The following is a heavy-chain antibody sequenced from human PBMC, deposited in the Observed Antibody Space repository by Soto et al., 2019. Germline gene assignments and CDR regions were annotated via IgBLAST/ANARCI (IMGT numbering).Heavy chain of an antibody. CDR3: ARPDYGSGSYPDY. D-gene: IGHD3-10*01. Sequence: QVQLVESGGGVVQPGRSLRLSCAASGFTFSSYAMHWVRQAPGKGLEWVAVISYDGGNKYYADSVKGRFTISRDNSKNTLYLQLNSLRAEDTAVYYCARPDYGSGSYPDYWGQGTLVTVSS. CDR1: GFTFSSYA. CDR2: ISYDGGNK. V-gene: IGHV3-30-3*01. J-gene: IGHJ4*02.